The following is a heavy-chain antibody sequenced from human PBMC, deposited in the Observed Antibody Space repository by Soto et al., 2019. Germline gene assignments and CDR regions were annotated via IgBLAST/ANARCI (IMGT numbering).Heavy chain of an antibody. V-gene: IGHV4-34*01. J-gene: IGHJ6*02. CDR3: ARDKNSHYYGMDV. D-gene: IGHD2-15*01. CDR2: INHSGST. Sequence: SETLSLTCAVYGGSFSGYYCNWIRQPPGKGLEWIGEINHSGSTKYNPSLKTRVTISVDTSKNQISLKLNSVTAADTAVYYCARDKNSHYYGMDVWGQGTPVTVSS. CDR1: GGSFSGYY.